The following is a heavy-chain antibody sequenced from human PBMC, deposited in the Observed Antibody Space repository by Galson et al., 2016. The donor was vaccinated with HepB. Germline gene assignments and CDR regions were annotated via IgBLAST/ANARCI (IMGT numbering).Heavy chain of an antibody. CDR2: VSYDGYSK. Sequence: SLRLSCAASGFFFSNYGMHWVRQAPGKGLAWVAVVSYDGYSKHYAYSVKGRFTISRDNSKTTMYLQMNSLRVEDTAVYYCAKDVYTSGSEYGMDVWGQGTTVTVSS. CDR3: AKDVYTSGSEYGMDV. V-gene: IGHV3-30*18. J-gene: IGHJ6*02. CDR1: GFFFSNYG. D-gene: IGHD3-10*01.